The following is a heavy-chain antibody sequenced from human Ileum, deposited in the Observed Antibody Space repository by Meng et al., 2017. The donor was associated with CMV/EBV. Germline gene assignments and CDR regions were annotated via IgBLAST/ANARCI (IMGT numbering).Heavy chain of an antibody. CDR3: ARTSITIFGVVIIPMFDP. Sequence: ASVKVSCKASGYTFTSYGISWVRQAPRQGLEWMGWISAYNGNTNYAQKLQGRVTMTTDTSTSTAYMELRSLRSDDTAVYYCARTSITIFGVVIIPMFDPWGQGTLVTVSS. V-gene: IGHV1-18*01. CDR1: GYTFTSYG. D-gene: IGHD3-3*01. J-gene: IGHJ5*02. CDR2: ISAYNGNT.